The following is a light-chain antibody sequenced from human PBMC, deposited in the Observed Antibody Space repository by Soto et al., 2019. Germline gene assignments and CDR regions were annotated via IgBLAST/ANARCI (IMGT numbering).Light chain of an antibody. CDR1: SSDVGGYNY. Sequence: QSVLTQPASASGSPGQSITISCTGTSSDVGGYNYVSWYQQHPGKAPKLMIYEVSNRPSGVSNRFSGSKSGNTASLTISGLQAEDEADYYCTSFTRSSTFVFGTGTKLTVL. CDR3: TSFTRSSTFV. J-gene: IGLJ1*01. V-gene: IGLV2-14*01. CDR2: EVS.